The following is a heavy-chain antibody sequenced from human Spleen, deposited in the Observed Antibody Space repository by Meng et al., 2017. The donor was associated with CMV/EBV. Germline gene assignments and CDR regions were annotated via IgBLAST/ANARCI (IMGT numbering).Heavy chain of an antibody. CDR2: ISITSNHI. J-gene: IGHJ6*02. D-gene: IGHD3-10*01. Sequence: GESLKISCAVSGFTFSRYRMNWVRQAPGKGLQWVSSISITSNHIYYADSVKGRFTISRDNAKNSLYLQMNSLRAEDTAVYYCARGEVDYYGSGSYEVFYYYYGMDVWGQGTTVTVSS. CDR3: ARGEVDYYGSGSYEVFYYYYGMDV. V-gene: IGHV3-21*01. CDR1: GFTFSRYR.